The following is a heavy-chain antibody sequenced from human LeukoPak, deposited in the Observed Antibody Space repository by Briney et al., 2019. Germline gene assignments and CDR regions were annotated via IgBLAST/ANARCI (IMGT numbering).Heavy chain of an antibody. CDR2: ISSSSSYI. V-gene: IGHV3-21*01. CDR1: GFTFSSYG. J-gene: IGHJ4*02. D-gene: IGHD6-19*01. Sequence: GGSLRLSCAASGFTFSSYGMNWVRQAPGKGLEWVSSISSSSSYIYYADSVKGRFTISRDNAKNSLYLQMNSLRAEDTAVYYCARDLFPRQLAVAGYYFDYWGQGTLVTVSS. CDR3: ARDLFPRQLAVAGYYFDY.